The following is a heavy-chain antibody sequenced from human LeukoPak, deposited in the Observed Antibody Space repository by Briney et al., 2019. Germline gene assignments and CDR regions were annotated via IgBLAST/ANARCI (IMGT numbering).Heavy chain of an antibody. CDR1: GFTFSSYS. CDR2: ISSSSSTI. D-gene: IGHD3-10*01. CDR3: ARDGITMVRGVNLDY. J-gene: IGHJ4*02. V-gene: IGHV3-48*02. Sequence: PGGSLRLSCAASGFTFSSYSMNWVRQAPGKGLEWVSYISSSSSTIYYADSVKGRFTISRDNAKNSLYLQMNSLRDEDTAVYYCARDGITMVRGVNLDYWGQGTLVTVSS.